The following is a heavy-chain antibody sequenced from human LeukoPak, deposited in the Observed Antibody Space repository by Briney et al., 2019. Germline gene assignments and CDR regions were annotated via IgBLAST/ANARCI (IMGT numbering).Heavy chain of an antibody. CDR1: GFTFSSYG. J-gene: IGHJ4*02. Sequence: GRSLRLSCAASGFTFSSYGMHWVRQAPGKGLEWVAVISYDGSNKYYADSVKGRFTISRDNSKNTLCLQMNSLRAEDTAVYYCAKDSDFWSGYSDYWGQGTLVTVSS. CDR3: AKDSDFWSGYSDY. D-gene: IGHD3-3*01. V-gene: IGHV3-30*18. CDR2: ISYDGSNK.